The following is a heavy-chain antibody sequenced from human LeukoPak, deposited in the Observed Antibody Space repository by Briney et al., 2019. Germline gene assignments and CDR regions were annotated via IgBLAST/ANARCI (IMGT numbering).Heavy chain of an antibody. CDR1: GFTFSGCW. D-gene: IGHD3-10*01. V-gene: IGHV3-7*03. J-gene: IGHJ4*02. CDR2: INLDGSVR. Sequence: GGSLRLSCAASGFTFSGCWMSWVRQAPGKGLEWVANINLDGSVRHYVDSARGRFTISRDNAKNSLYLQMNSLRAEDTAVYYCARDSFYGSGSYYRYTFDYWGQGTLVTVSS. CDR3: ARDSFYGSGSYYRYTFDY.